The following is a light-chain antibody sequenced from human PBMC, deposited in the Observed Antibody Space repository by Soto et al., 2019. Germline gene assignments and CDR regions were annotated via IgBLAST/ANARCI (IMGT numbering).Light chain of an antibody. J-gene: IGKJ1*01. Sequence: DLVVTQTPLSLSVTPGQAASISCKSSESLLQTNGKTYLYWYLQKPGQPPQLLIREDFNRLSGVPDRFGGSGSGTDFTLKISRVEAEDVGLYYCMQGIQLPWTFGQGTKVEI. CDR3: MQGIQLPWT. CDR2: EDF. CDR1: ESLLQTNGKTY. V-gene: IGKV2D-29*01.